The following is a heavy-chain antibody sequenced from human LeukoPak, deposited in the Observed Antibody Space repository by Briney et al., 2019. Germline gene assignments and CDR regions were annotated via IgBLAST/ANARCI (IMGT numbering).Heavy chain of an antibody. D-gene: IGHD5-12*01. J-gene: IGHJ6*02. CDR1: GGTLRRHT. V-gene: IGHV1-69*02. Sequence: SVKVSCKASGGTLRRHTITWVRQAPGQGLEWMGRIIPMMGIANYAQKFQGRVTITADTSTDTAYMDLISLRSEDTAVYYCASGVLVATFNGMDVWGQGTTVTVSS. CDR3: ASGVLVATFNGMDV. CDR2: IIPMMGIA.